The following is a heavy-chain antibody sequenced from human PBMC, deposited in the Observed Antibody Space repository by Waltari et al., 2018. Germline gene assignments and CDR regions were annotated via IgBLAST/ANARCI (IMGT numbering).Heavy chain of an antibody. V-gene: IGHV2-5*01. Sequence: QITLKASGPTLVKPTQTLTLTCTFSGFSLSTSEVGVCLIRQLPGTALEWLALIYWNDDKRYSPSLKSRLTITKDTSKNQVVLTMTNMDPVDTATYYCAHSRGVSSSWTYYYYYYYYMDVWGKGTTVTVSS. CDR2: IYWNDDK. CDR3: AHSRGVSSSWTYYYYYYYYMDV. J-gene: IGHJ6*03. CDR1: GFSLSTSEVG. D-gene: IGHD6-13*01.